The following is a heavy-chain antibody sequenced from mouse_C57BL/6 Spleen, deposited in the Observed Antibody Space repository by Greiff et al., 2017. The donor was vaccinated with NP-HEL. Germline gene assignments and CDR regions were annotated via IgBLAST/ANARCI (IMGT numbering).Heavy chain of an antibody. J-gene: IGHJ4*01. CDR2: IYPGDGDT. CDR3: ARDKRDYAMDY. Sequence: VQLVESGPELVKPGASVKISCKASGYAFSSSWMNWVKQRPGKGLEWIGRIYPGDGDTNYNGKFKGKATLTADKSSSTAYMQLSSLTSEDSAVYFCARDKRDYAMDYWGQGTSVTVSS. V-gene: IGHV1-82*01. CDR1: GYAFSSSW.